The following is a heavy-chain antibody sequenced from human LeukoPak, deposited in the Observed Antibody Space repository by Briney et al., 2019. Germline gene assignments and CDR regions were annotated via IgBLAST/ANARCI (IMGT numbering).Heavy chain of an antibody. CDR2: IDSSGRTI. D-gene: IGHD3-10*01. J-gene: IGHJ6*03. Sequence: GGSLRLSCAASGFSISSYELNWVRQAPGKGLEWVSYIDSSGRTIHYAGSVKGRFTVSRENAKNSLYLQMNSLRAEDTADYYCARGVGRASYYYYMDVWGKGTTVTVSS. V-gene: IGHV3-48*03. CDR1: GFSISSYE. CDR3: ARGVGRASYYYYMDV.